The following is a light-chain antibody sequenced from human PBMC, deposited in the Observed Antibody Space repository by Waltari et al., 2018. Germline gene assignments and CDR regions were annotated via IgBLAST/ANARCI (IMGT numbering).Light chain of an antibody. CDR2: SNN. J-gene: IGLJ2*01. V-gene: IGLV1-44*01. CDR3: AAWDDSLNVVV. CDR1: SSNIGSKT. Sequence: QSVLTQPPSASGTPGQRVTISCSGSSSNIGSKTVNWYQQLPGTAPKLLIYSNNQGPSGVPDRFSGSKSGTSASLAISGLQAEDEADYYCAAWDDSLNVVVFGGGTKLTVL.